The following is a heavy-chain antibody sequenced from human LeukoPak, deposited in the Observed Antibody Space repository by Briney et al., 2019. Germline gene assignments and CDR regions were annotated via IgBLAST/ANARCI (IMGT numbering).Heavy chain of an antibody. Sequence: PGGSLRLSCAASGFTFSRYWMHWVRQAPGKGLVWVSRINSDGSSTSHADSVKGRFTISRDNSKNTLYLQMNSLRAEDTALYYCGPQGRRDLLISADFWGQGTLVTVSS. CDR3: GPQGRRDLLISADF. CDR1: GFTFSRYW. D-gene: IGHD1-26*01. V-gene: IGHV3-74*01. CDR2: INSDGSST. J-gene: IGHJ4*02.